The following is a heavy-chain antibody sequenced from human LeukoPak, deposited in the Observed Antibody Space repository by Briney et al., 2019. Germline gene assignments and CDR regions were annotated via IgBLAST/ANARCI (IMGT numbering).Heavy chain of an antibody. Sequence: ASVKVSCKASGYTFTSYYMHWVRQAPGQGLEWMGWINPNSGGTNYAQKFQGRVTITADESTSTAYMELSSLRSEDTAVYYCARGPIAVAGSYFDYWGQGTLVTVSS. V-gene: IGHV1-2*02. D-gene: IGHD6-19*01. CDR2: INPNSGGT. CDR1: GYTFTSYY. J-gene: IGHJ4*02. CDR3: ARGPIAVAGSYFDY.